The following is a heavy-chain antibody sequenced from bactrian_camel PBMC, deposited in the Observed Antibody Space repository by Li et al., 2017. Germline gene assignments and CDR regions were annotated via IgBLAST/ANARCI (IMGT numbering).Heavy chain of an antibody. CDR2: LIENDDTT. J-gene: IGHJ6*01. D-gene: IGHD6*01. Sequence: VESGGGSAQSGESRRLTCKVLGFIAGSSDFCMAWFRQSPGREREWIVALIENDDTTVADSVKGRFTISQDRHKNTLYLQMNNLQVEDASLYYCAAVHKEYGVGFPPPCSWGQGTQVTVS. V-gene: IGHV3S1*01. CDR1: GFIAGSSDFC. CDR3: AAVHKEYGVGFPPPCS.